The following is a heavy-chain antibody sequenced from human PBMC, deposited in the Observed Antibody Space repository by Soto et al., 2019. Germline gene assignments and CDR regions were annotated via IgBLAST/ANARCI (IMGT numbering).Heavy chain of an antibody. CDR1: GFSLSTSGMC. J-gene: IGHJ5*02. CDR3: ARMILPTVCSGGSRYLNCIHL. D-gene: IGHD2-15*01. V-gene: IGHV2-70*01. Sequence: SGPTLVKPTQTLTLTCTFSGFSLSTSGMCVSWIRQPPGKALEWLALIDWDDDKYYSTSLKTRLTISKDTSKNQVVLTMTNMDPVDTATYYCARMILPTVCSGGSRYLNCIHLWGQGILVTVSS. CDR2: IDWDDDK.